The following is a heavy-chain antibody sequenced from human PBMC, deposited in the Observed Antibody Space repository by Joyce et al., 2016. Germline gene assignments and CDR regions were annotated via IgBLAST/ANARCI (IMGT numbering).Heavy chain of an antibody. D-gene: IGHD3-10*01. V-gene: IGHV5-51*01. J-gene: IGHJ4*02. Sequence: EVQLVQSGAEMKKLGESLTISCQGSGYSFTGYYIGWVRQVPGKGLEWLGVVHPFDSDTTYSPSFQGQVTISADKSTSIAYLQWRSLKASDTAIYYCARRAYGSGTKTYYFDYWGPGTLVTVSS. CDR1: GYSFTGYY. CDR2: VHPFDSDT. CDR3: ARRAYGSGTKTYYFDY.